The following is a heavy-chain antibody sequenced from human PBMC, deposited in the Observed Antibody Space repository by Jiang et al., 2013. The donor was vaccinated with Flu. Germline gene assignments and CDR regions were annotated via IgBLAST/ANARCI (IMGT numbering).Heavy chain of an antibody. CDR3: ARDIGDGGSPRNDAFNN. CDR1: GFTLSSCG. J-gene: IGHJ3*02. V-gene: IGHV3-33*08. Sequence: VQLVESGGGVVQPGGSLRLSCEVSGFTLSSCGMHWVRQAPGKGLEWVTVIWYDGSTTYYADSVRGRFTISRDYSKNMVFLQMDSLRADDTAVYYCARDIGDGGSPRNDAFNNWGQGTRVTVSS. D-gene: IGHD3-10*01. CDR2: IWYDGSTT.